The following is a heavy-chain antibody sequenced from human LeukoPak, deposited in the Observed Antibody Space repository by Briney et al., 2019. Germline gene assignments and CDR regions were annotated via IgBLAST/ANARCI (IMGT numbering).Heavy chain of an antibody. CDR1: GYTFTSYD. CDR3: ARDRGSSRSPAFDV. D-gene: IGHD6-13*01. V-gene: IGHV1-69*05. Sequence: GASVKVSCKASGYTFTSYDISWVRQAPGQGLEWMGRIIPIFGTANYAQKFQGRVTITTDESTSTAYMELSSLRSEDTAVYYCARDRGSSRSPAFDVWGQGTMVTVSS. J-gene: IGHJ3*01. CDR2: IIPIFGTA.